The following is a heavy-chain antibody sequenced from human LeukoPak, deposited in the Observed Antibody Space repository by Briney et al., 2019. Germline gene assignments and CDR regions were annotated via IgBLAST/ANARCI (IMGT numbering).Heavy chain of an antibody. CDR3: ARGDSSSGYYYSFFDY. J-gene: IGHJ4*02. D-gene: IGHD3-22*01. V-gene: IGHV1-46*01. CDR2: INPSGGST. Sequence: ASVKVSCKAPGYTFTSYYMHWVRQAPGQGLEWMGIINPSGGSTSYAQKFQGRVTMTRDTSTSTVYMELSSLRSEDTAVYYCARGDSSSGYYYSFFDYWGQGTLVTVSS. CDR1: GYTFTSYY.